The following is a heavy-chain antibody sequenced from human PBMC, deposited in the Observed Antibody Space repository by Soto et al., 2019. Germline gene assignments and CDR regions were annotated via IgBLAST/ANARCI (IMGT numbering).Heavy chain of an antibody. CDR3: ARDRGGAAPVDY. J-gene: IGHJ4*02. D-gene: IGHD3-10*01. V-gene: IGHV1-69*01. Sequence: QVQLAQSGAEVRKPGSSVKVSCKASGDTFIISAITWVRQAPGQGLEWVGGLVPFFGKSKYGPKFEGRVTFTADESTRTAYMELSHLTSDDTAVYYCARDRGGAAPVDYWGQGTLVTVSS. CDR1: GDTFIISA. CDR2: LVPFFGKS.